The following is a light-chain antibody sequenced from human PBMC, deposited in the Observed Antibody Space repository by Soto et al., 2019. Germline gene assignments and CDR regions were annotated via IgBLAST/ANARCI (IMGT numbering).Light chain of an antibody. Sequence: EIVFTQSPGTRSLSPGERATLSCRASQSVSSYYLAWYQQKPGQAPRLLIYAASSRATGIPDRFSGSGSGTEFTLTISRLQPEDFAVDECQQRSNWTITFGQGTRLEIK. CDR1: QSVSSYY. V-gene: IGKV3D-20*02. CDR2: AAS. CDR3: QQRSNWTIT. J-gene: IGKJ5*01.